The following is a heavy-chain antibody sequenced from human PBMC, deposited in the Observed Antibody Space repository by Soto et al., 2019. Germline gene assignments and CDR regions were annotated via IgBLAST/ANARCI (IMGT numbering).Heavy chain of an antibody. J-gene: IGHJ4*02. CDR3: ARGTVGYCSSGICFGYAEH. Sequence: QVQLQESGPGLVNPSQTLSLTCTVSGGSIRSDIYYWTWVRQHPGKGLEWIGYIYHSGSTYYNPSLKSRLTISVDTSKNEFSLKMSSVTAADTAVYYCARGTVGYCSSGICFGYAEHWGQGTLVTVSS. D-gene: IGHD2-15*01. V-gene: IGHV4-31*03. CDR2: IYHSGST. CDR1: GGSIRSDIYY.